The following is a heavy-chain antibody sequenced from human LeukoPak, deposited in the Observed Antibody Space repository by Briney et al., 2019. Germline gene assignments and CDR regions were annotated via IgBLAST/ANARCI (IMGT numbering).Heavy chain of an antibody. J-gene: IGHJ4*02. V-gene: IGHV4-59*01. CDR1: GGSISSYY. CDR3: ARFYPDILTGYYGGYFDY. Sequence: SETLSLTCTVSGGSISSYYWSWIRQPPGKGLEWIGYIYYSGSTNYNPSLKSRVTISVDTSKNQFSLKLSSVTAADTAVYYCARFYPDILTGYYGGYFDYWGQGTLVTVSS. D-gene: IGHD3-9*01. CDR2: IYYSGST.